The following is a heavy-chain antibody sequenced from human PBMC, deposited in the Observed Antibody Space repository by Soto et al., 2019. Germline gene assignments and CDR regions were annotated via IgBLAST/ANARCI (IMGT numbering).Heavy chain of an antibody. Sequence: ASVKVSCKASGYTFTSHYMHWVRQDPGQGLEWMGIINPSGGSTSYAQKFQGRVTMTRDTSTSTVYMELSSLRSEDMAVYYCARGKDSSSWPAGWYFDYWGQGTLVTVSS. V-gene: IGHV1-46*01. D-gene: IGHD6-13*01. CDR1: GYTFTSHY. CDR3: ARGKDSSSWPAGWYFDY. CDR2: INPSGGST. J-gene: IGHJ4*02.